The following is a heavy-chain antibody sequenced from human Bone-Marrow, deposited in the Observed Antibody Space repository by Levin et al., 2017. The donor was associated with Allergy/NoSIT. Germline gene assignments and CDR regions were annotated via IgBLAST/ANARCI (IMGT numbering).Heavy chain of an antibody. CDR2: ISFNGNNK. D-gene: IGHD5-12*01. CDR3: ARGGFNGYDAFYYYGMDV. J-gene: IGHJ6*02. Sequence: PGGSLRLSCAASGFTFSHYVTHWVRQAPGKGLEWVALISFNGNNKFLADSVKGRFTISRDNSKNTLYLQMNSLRTEDTAVYYCARGGFNGYDAFYYYGMDVWGHGTAVIVSS. CDR1: GFTFSHYV. V-gene: IGHV3-30-3*01.